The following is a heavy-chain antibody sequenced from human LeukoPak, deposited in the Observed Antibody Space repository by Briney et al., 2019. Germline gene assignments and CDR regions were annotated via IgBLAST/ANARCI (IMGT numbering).Heavy chain of an antibody. Sequence: SQTLSLTCTVSGGSISSGNYYWSWIRQPAGKGLEWIGRINTSGSTNYNPSLKSRVTISIDTSKNQFSLKLTSVTAADTAVYYCARCWRFGEPENWGPGAMVTVSS. D-gene: IGHD3-10*01. CDR1: GGSISSGNYY. CDR2: INTSGST. CDR3: ARCWRFGEPEN. V-gene: IGHV4-61*02. J-gene: IGHJ3*01.